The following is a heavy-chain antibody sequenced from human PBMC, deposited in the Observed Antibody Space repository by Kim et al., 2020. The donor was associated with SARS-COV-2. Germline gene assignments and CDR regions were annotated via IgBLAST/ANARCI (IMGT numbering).Heavy chain of an antibody. D-gene: IGHD3-9*01. J-gene: IGHJ4*02. CDR1: GGSVSSGSYY. CDR2: IYYSGST. CDR3: ARDPRYGLVTLDY. V-gene: IGHV4-61*01. Sequence: SETLSLTCTVSGGSVSSGSYYWSWIRQPPGKGLEWIGYIYYSGSTNYNPSLKSRVTISVDTSKNQFSLKLSSVTAADTAVYYCARDPRYGLVTLDYWGQGTLVTVSS.